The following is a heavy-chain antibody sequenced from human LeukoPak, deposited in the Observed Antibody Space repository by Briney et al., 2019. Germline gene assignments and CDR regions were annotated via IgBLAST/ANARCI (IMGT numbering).Heavy chain of an antibody. CDR2: IYHSGST. CDR1: GYSISSGYY. CDR3: ARDQGPYSSSWQTSWYFDY. Sequence: PSETLSLTCTVSGYSISSGYYWGWIRQPPGKGLEWIGSIYHSGSTYYNPSLKSRVTISVDTSKNQFSLKLSSVTAADTAVYYCARDQGPYSSSWQTSWYFDYWGQGTLVTVSS. J-gene: IGHJ4*02. V-gene: IGHV4-38-2*02. D-gene: IGHD6-13*01.